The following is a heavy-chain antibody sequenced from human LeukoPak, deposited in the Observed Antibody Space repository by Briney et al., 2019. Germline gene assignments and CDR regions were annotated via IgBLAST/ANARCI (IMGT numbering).Heavy chain of an antibody. CDR1: GYTFTGYY. CDR3: ARAPRGIPVGGYYFDY. Sequence: ASVKVSCKASGYTFTGYYTHWVRQAPGQGLEWMGWISPNSGGTNYAQKFQGWVTITRNTSISTAYMELSSLRSEDTAVYYCARAPRGIPVGGYYFDYWGQGTLVTVSS. D-gene: IGHD3-16*01. V-gene: IGHV1-2*04. J-gene: IGHJ4*02. CDR2: ISPNSGGT.